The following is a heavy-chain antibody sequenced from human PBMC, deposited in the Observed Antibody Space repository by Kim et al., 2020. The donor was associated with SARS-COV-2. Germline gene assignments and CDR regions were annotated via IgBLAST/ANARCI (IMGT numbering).Heavy chain of an antibody. V-gene: IGHV4-39*01. CDR2: IYYSGST. CDR1: GGSISSSSYY. Sequence: SETLSLTCTVSGGSISSSSYYWGWIRQPPGKGLGWIGSIYYSGSTYYNPSLKSRVTISVDTSKNQFSLKLSSVTAADTAVYYCARKYSSSWYDYFDYWG. J-gene: IGHJ4*01. D-gene: IGHD6-13*01. CDR3: ARKYSSSWYDYFDY.